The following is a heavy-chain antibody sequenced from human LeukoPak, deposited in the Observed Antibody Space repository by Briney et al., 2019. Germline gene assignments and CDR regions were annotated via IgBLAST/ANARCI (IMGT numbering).Heavy chain of an antibody. CDR1: SDSISSSNW. CDR2: IYHSGST. J-gene: IGHJ4*02. V-gene: IGHV4-4*02. CDR3: ARGIMGGYYFDY. Sequence: SGTLSLTCVVSSDSISSSNWWSWVRQPPGKGLEWIGEIYHSGSTNYNPSLKSRVSILVDKSKNQFSLKMISVTAADTAVYYCARGIMGGYYFDYWGQGTLVTVSS. D-gene: IGHD3-22*01.